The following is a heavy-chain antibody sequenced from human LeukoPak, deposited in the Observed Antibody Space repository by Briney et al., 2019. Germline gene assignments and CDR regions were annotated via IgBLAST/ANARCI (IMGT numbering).Heavy chain of an antibody. D-gene: IGHD6-13*01. V-gene: IGHV4-4*07. CDR3: ARVRYLDSSSWYGDYYYYYMDV. Sequence: SETLSLTCTVSGGSISSYYWGRIRQPAGKGLEWIGRIYTSGSTNYNPSLKSRVTMSVDTSKNQFSLKLSSVTAADTAVYYCARVRYLDSSSWYGDYYYYYMDVWGKGTTVTISS. J-gene: IGHJ6*03. CDR2: IYTSGST. CDR1: GGSISSYY.